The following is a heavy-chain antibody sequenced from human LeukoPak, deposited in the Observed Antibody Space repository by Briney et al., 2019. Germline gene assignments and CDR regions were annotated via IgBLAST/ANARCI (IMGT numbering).Heavy chain of an antibody. D-gene: IGHD4-17*01. CDR3: ARGNYGDFYYYYYMDV. V-gene: IGHV4-38-2*02. Sequence: SETLSLTCTVSGYSISSRYYWGWIRQPTGKGLEWIGSGYHSGSTYYSPPLKSRVTMSLDASKNQFSLKLNSVTAADTAVYYCARGNYGDFYYYYYMDVWGKGTTVTVSS. CDR1: GYSISSRYY. J-gene: IGHJ6*03. CDR2: GYHSGST.